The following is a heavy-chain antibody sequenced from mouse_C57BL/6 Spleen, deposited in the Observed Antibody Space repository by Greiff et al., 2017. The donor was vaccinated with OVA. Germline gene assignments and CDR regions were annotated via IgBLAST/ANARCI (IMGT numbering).Heavy chain of an antibody. J-gene: IGHJ3*01. D-gene: IGHD2-3*01. V-gene: IGHV14-3*01. CDR3: ARGDGNQFAY. CDR1: GFTITNTY. CDR2: IDPENGNT. Sequence: EVQLLESVAELVRPGASVKFSCTASGFTITNTYMHWVKQRPEQGLEWIGRIDPENGNTKYAPKFQGKATITINTSSNTAYLQLIHLTSEDTAIYYCARGDGNQFAYWGQGTLVTVSA.